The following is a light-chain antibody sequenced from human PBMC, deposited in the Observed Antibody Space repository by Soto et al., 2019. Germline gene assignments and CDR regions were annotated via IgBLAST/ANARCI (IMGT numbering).Light chain of an antibody. CDR2: EGT. V-gene: IGLV2-23*01. J-gene: IGLJ1*01. Sequence: QSVLTQPASVSGSPGQSIAISCTGTSSDVGTYDLVSWYQQHPGKAPKLMIYEGTKRPSGVSNRFSGSKSANTASLTISGLQPEYEADYYCCSSSGSSLYVFGSGTKVTVL. CDR1: SSDVGTYDL. CDR3: CSSSGSSLYV.